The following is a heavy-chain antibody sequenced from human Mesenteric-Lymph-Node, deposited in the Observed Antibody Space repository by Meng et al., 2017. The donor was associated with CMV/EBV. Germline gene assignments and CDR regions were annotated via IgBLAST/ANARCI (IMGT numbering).Heavy chain of an antibody. D-gene: IGHD2-21*02. Sequence: GRPLRPSCAASGFTFSSYSMNWVRQAPGKGLEWVSSISSSSSYIYYADSVTGRFTISRDNSNRALYLQMKSLRAEDTAVYYCARGSPSDSAPFYYHGMDVWGQGTTVTVSS. CDR2: ISSSSSYI. J-gene: IGHJ6*02. V-gene: IGHV3-21*04. CDR1: GFTFSSYS. CDR3: ARGSPSDSAPFYYHGMDV.